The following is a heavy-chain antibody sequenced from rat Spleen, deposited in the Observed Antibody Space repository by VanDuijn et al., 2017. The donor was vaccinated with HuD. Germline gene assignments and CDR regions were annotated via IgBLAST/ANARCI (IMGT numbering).Heavy chain of an antibody. V-gene: IGHV5-29*01. CDR3: ASRDY. CDR1: GFTFSNYY. J-gene: IGHJ2*01. Sequence: EVQLVESGGGLVKPGRSLKLSCAASGFTFSNYYMAWVRQAPTKGLEWVATISYDGSSTYYRDSVKGRFTISRDNAKRTLYLQMDSLRSEDTATYYCASRDYWGQGVMVTVSS. CDR2: ISYDGSST.